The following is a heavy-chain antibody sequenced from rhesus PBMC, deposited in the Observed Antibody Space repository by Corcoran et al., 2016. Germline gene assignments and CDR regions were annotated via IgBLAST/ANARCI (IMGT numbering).Heavy chain of an antibody. Sequence: QAQLQGSGPGLVKPSETLSLTCAVSDASISSSWWSWIRQPPGKGLEWFGEINDNSVSPYPNPSVKSRVTFSKGAARNQFSLKLSSVTAADTAVYYCAREISPATLTGDYRFDVWGPGVRVTVSS. CDR2: INDNSVSP. J-gene: IGHJ5-1*01. CDR3: AREISPATLTGDYRFDV. V-gene: IGHV4-80*01. D-gene: IGHD7-45*01. CDR1: DASISSSW.